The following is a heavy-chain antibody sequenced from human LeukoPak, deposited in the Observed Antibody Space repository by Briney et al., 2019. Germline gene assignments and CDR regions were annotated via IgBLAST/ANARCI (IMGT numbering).Heavy chain of an antibody. CDR3: ARHLSGITGYTYGRGIDY. V-gene: IGHV3-7*01. Sequence: GGSLRLSCAASGFTFTSYWMSWVRQAPGKGLEWVANIKKDGSEKYYVDSVKGRFTISRDNAKTSLYLQMNSLRAEDTAVYYCARHLSGITGYTYGRGIDYWGQGTLVTVSS. D-gene: IGHD5-18*01. J-gene: IGHJ4*02. CDR2: IKKDGSEK. CDR1: GFTFTSYW.